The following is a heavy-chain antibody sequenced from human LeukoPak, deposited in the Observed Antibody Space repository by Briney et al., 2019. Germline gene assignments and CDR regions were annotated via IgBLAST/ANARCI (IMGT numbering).Heavy chain of an antibody. Sequence: GRSLRLSCAASGFTFSSYAMHWVRQAPGKGLEWVAVISYDGSNKYYADSVKGPFTISRDNPKNTLYLQMNSLRAEDTAVYYCARDQFGGQLALLDYWGQGTLVTVSS. CDR1: GFTFSSYA. D-gene: IGHD6-6*01. CDR2: ISYDGSNK. CDR3: ARDQFGGQLALLDY. V-gene: IGHV3-30-3*01. J-gene: IGHJ4*02.